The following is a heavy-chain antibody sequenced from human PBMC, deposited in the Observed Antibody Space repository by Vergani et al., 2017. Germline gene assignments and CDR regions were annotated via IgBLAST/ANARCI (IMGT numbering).Heavy chain of an antibody. Sequence: EVLLAESGGRMVRPGGSLRLSCAASGFSFDDHGMGWVRQVPGKGLEWVSEISWNGETKNYADSVQGRFIISRDNAKNSLYLQMRTLRPEGTALYYCVRGPRPAIPAVFDSWGQGTLVTVSS. V-gene: IGHV3-20*04. J-gene: IGHJ4*02. CDR3: VRGPRPAIPAVFDS. D-gene: IGHD3-9*01. CDR1: GFSFDDHG. CDR2: ISWNGETK.